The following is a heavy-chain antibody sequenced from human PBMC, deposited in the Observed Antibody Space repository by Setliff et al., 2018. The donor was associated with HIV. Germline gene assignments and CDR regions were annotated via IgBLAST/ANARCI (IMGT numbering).Heavy chain of an antibody. CDR3: AKDRNPWDSSYYMGV. D-gene: IGHD1-26*01. V-gene: IGHV3-23*01. CDR1: GFTFSNYA. Sequence: GGSLRLSCAASGFTFSNYAMTWVRQAPGKGLEWVSTISSGGDTYYGDSVKGRFTISRDNSRDTLYLQMNSLRAEDTAVYHCAKDRNPWDSSYYMGVWGKGTTVTVSS. CDR2: ISSGGDT. J-gene: IGHJ6*03.